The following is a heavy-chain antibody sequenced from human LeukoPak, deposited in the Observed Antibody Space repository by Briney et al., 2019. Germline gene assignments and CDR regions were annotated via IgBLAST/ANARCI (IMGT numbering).Heavy chain of an antibody. D-gene: IGHD1-1*01. J-gene: IGHJ3*02. CDR3: SRRGVTGTYDAFDI. CDR2: IRSNAYGGTT. Sequence: GGSLRLSCTASGFRFGDYGLAWVRQAPGRGLEWVGFIRSNAYGGTTGYGASAEGRFTISRDDSKSIAYLQVDSLKTEDTAVYFCSRRGVTGTYDAFDIWGQGTLVTVSS. V-gene: IGHV3-49*04. CDR1: GFRFGDYG.